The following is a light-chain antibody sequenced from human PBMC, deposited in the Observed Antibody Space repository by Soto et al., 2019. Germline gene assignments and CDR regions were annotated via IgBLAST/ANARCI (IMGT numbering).Light chain of an antibody. CDR1: EPINTF. CDR2: GAS. Sequence: DIQLTQSPSSLSASLGDSITITCRASEPINTFLNWYQVQPGKAPRLLVYGASYLQVGVPVRFRGSGSGTLFTLTIDNLQREDLASYFCQQFFSAVLTFGGVT. CDR3: QQFFSAVLT. V-gene: IGKV1-39*01. J-gene: IGKJ4*01.